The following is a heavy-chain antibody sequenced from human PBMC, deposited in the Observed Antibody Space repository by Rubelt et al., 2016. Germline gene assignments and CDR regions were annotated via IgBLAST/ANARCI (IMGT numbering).Heavy chain of an antibody. Sequence: QLQLQESGSGLVKTSQTLSLTCAVSGGSVNSVGYSWSWIRQPPGKGLEWIGYIFHSGTASYNPSLEGRVTISIDTAKNQFSWKLNAVTAADTAVYYCARGNTALVTLNYWGQGTLVTVSS. CDR3: ARGNTALVTLNY. CDR1: GGSVNSVGYS. V-gene: IGHV4-30-2*01. D-gene: IGHD5-18*01. J-gene: IGHJ4*02. CDR2: IFHSGTA.